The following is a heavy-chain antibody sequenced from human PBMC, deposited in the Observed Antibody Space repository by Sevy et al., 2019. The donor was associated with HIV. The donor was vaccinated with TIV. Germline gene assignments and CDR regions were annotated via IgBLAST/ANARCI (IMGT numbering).Heavy chain of an antibody. CDR3: ARDKGHTYYYDSSGYYVYYYYGMDV. CDR1: GFTFSSYA. Sequence: GGSLRLSCAASGFTFSSYAMHWVRQAPGKGLEWVAVISYDGSNKYYAHSVKGRFTISRDNSKNTLYLQMNSLRAEDTTVYYCARDKGHTYYYDSSGYYVYYYYGMDVWGQGTTVTVSS. J-gene: IGHJ6*02. D-gene: IGHD3-22*01. CDR2: ISYDGSNK. V-gene: IGHV3-30-3*01.